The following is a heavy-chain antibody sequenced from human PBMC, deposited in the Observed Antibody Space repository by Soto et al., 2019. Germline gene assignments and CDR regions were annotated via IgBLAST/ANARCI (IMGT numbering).Heavy chain of an antibody. D-gene: IGHD4-17*01. Sequence: QVQLVESGGGVVQPGRSLRLSCAASGFTFSSYGMHWVRQAPGKGLEWVAVISYDGSNKYYADSVKGRFTMSRDNSKNTLYLQMNSLRAEDTAVYYCAKVHLRTTVTTVGYWGQGTLVTVSS. V-gene: IGHV3-30*18. J-gene: IGHJ4*02. CDR1: GFTFSSYG. CDR3: AKVHLRTTVTTVGY. CDR2: ISYDGSNK.